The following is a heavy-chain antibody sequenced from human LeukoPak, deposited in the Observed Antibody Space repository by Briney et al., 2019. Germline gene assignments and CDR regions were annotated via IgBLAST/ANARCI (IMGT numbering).Heavy chain of an antibody. D-gene: IGHD5-24*01. CDR2: ISAYNGNT. CDR1: GYTFTSYG. Sequence: ASVKVSCTASGYTFTSYGISWVRQAPGQGLEWMGWISAYNGNTNYAQKLQGRVTMTTDTSTSTAYMELRSLRSDDTAVYYCARDSVEMATIGDHFFDYWGQGTLVTVS. V-gene: IGHV1-18*01. J-gene: IGHJ4*02. CDR3: ARDSVEMATIGDHFFDY.